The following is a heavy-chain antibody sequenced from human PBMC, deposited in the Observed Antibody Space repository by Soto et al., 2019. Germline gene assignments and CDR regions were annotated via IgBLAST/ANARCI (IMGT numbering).Heavy chain of an antibody. V-gene: IGHV3-11*01. CDR2: ISHSGKTI. Sequence: SLRLSCATSGFTFRDYYFSWIRQDPGKLLEWISYISHSGKTIYYADSVKGRFTISRDDAKNTLYLQMNSLRAEDTAMYYCTRRDSGAFDFWGHGTMVTVSS. J-gene: IGHJ3*01. CDR1: GFTFRDYY. CDR3: TRRDSGAFDF.